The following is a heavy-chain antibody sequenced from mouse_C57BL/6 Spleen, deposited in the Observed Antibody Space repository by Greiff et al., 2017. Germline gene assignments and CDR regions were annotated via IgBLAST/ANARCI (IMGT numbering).Heavy chain of an antibody. CDR1: GYAFSSYW. V-gene: IGHV1-80*01. CDR3: ARTPYYYGSSYVGAWFAY. Sequence: QVQLKESGAELVKPGASVKISCKASGYAFSSYWMNWVKQRPGKGLEWIGQIYPGDGDTNYNGKFKGKATLTADKSSSTAYMQLSSLTSEDSAVYFCARTPYYYGSSYVGAWFAYWGQGTLVTVSA. CDR2: IYPGDGDT. D-gene: IGHD1-1*01. J-gene: IGHJ3*01.